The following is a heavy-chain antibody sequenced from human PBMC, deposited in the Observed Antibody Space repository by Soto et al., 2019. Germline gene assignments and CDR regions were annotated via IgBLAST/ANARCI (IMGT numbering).Heavy chain of an antibody. Sequence: QVQVVQSGVEVRRPGSSVKVSCKASGDTFKNCVISWVRQAPGQGLEWMGGIIPLFGTTDFAQRFQGRLTITTDESTTTAYMELSRLRSEATATYYCAAELGFGKLSVVLGQGTTVIVSS. CDR2: IIPLFGTT. J-gene: IGHJ6*02. D-gene: IGHD3-10*01. CDR1: GDTFKNCV. CDR3: AAELGFGKLSVV. V-gene: IGHV1-69*01.